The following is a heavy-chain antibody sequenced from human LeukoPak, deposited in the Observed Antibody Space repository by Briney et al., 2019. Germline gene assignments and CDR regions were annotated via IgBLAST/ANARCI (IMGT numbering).Heavy chain of an antibody. Sequence: KPSETLSLTCAVYGGSFSGYYWSWIRQPPGKGLEWTGEINHSGSTNYNPSLKSRVTISVDTSKNQFSLKLSSVTAADTAVYYCAREITYDSSGNFDYWGQGTLVTVSS. J-gene: IGHJ4*02. CDR2: INHSGST. CDR1: GGSFSGYY. V-gene: IGHV4-34*01. CDR3: AREITYDSSGNFDY. D-gene: IGHD3-22*01.